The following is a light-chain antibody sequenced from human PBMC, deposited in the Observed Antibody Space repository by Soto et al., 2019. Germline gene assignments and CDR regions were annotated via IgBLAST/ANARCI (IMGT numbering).Light chain of an antibody. J-gene: IGKJ4*01. CDR3: LQDYDNPLT. CDR1: RGVGND. V-gene: IGKV1-6*01. Sequence: AIQMTQSPSSLSASVGDRVTITCRASRGVGNDLGWYQQKPGKAPKLLIYHASTLQSGVPSRFSGSGSGTDFPLTISSLQAEDFATYYCLQDYDNPLTFGGGTKVGIK. CDR2: HAS.